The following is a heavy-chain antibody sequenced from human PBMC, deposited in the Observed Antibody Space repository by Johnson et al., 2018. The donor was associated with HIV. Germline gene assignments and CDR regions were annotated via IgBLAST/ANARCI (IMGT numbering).Heavy chain of an antibody. D-gene: IGHD2-8*02. Sequence: QVQLVESGGGVVQPGRSLRLSCAASGCTLRSYGMHRVRQAPGKGLEWVAVISFDGSNKYYADSVKGRFTISRDNSKNTLYLQMNSLRVEDTAVYYCARDDLRDTGAFDIWGQGTMVTVSS. J-gene: IGHJ3*02. CDR3: ARDDLRDTGAFDI. CDR2: ISFDGSNK. CDR1: GCTLRSYG. V-gene: IGHV3-33*01.